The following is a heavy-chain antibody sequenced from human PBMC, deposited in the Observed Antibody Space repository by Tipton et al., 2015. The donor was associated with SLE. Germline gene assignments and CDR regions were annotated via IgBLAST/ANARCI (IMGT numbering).Heavy chain of an antibody. CDR3: ARIYGYSGYDYDEGLYYYGVDV. D-gene: IGHD5-12*01. CDR2: IHYSGNT. Sequence: GLVKPSETLSLTCAVYGGSISSSTDYWGWIRQPPGKGLQWIGSIHYSGNTYYNPSLKSRVTISVDTSKNQFSLKLNSVTAADTAVYYCARIYGYSGYDYDEGLYYYGVDVWGQGTTVTVSS. J-gene: IGHJ6*02. CDR1: GGSISSSTDY. V-gene: IGHV4-39*07.